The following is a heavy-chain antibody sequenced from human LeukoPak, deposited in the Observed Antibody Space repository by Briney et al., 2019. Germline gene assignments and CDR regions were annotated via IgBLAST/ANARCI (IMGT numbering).Heavy chain of an antibody. Sequence: PGGSLKLSCAASGLIFSDSAMRWVRQASGKGLEWVGRIRSKANSYATAYAASVKGRFTISRDDPKNTAYLQMNSLTTEDTAVYYCTSPAHDFDFWSGYYSYWGRGTLVTVSS. V-gene: IGHV3-73*01. D-gene: IGHD3-3*01. CDR3: TSPAHDFDFWSGYYSY. CDR2: IRSKANSYAT. CDR1: GLIFSDSA. J-gene: IGHJ4*02.